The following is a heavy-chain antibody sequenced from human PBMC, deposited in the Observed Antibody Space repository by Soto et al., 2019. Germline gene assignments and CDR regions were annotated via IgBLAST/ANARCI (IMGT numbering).Heavy chain of an antibody. Sequence: QVQLVQSGAEVKKPGSSVKVSCKASGGTFSSYAISWVRQAPGQGLEWMGGIIPIFGTANYAQKFQGRVTITADEYTSTAYMELSSLRSEDTAVYYCARTASLTGYSSGWYRYWGQGTLVTVSS. D-gene: IGHD6-19*01. CDR1: GGTFSSYA. J-gene: IGHJ4*02. CDR3: ARTASLTGYSSGWYRY. V-gene: IGHV1-69*01. CDR2: IIPIFGTA.